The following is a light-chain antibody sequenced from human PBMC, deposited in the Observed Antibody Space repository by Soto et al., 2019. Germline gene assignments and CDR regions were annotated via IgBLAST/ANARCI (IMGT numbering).Light chain of an antibody. CDR2: EVS. CDR3: SSYTSSTTFDVL. V-gene: IGLV2-14*01. J-gene: IGLJ2*01. Sequence: QSALTQPASVSGSPGQSITISCTGTISDVGGYNYVSWYQQHPGKAPKLMIYEVSKRPSGVSDRFSASKSSNMASLTISGLQAEDEADYYCSSYTSSTTFDVLFGGGTKLTVL. CDR1: ISDVGGYNY.